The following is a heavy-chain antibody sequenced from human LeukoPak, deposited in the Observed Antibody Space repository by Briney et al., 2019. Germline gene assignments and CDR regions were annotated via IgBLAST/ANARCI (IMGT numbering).Heavy chain of an antibody. V-gene: IGHV4-59*08. CDR2: DYYSGSS. D-gene: IGHD5-18*01. CDR3: ASTWIQPGGMDV. CDR1: GGSITDYY. J-gene: IGHJ6*02. Sequence: SETLSLTCTVSGGSITDYYWGWIRQPPGKGLEWIGYDYYSGSSNYNPSLKSRVAISVDTSKNQFSLKLSSVTAADTAVYYCASTWIQPGGMDVWGQGTTVTVSS.